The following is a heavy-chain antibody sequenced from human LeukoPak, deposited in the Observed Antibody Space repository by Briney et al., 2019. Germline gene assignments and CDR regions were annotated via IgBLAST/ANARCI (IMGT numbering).Heavy chain of an antibody. CDR1: GFTFSSYA. J-gene: IGHJ4*02. Sequence: GGSLRLSCAASGFTFSSYAMSWVRQAPGKELEWVSAISGSGGSTYYADSVKGRFTISRDNSKNTLYLQMNSLRAEDTAVYYCAKGGYYYDSSGYYYDFDYWGQGTLVTVSS. CDR3: AKGGYYYDSSGYYYDFDY. V-gene: IGHV3-23*01. CDR2: ISGSGGST. D-gene: IGHD3-22*01.